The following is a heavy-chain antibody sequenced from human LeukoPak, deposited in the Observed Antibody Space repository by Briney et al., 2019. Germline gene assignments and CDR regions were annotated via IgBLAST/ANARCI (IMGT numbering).Heavy chain of an antibody. CDR2: IYSGGST. CDR3: ARDSPRGAFDI. V-gene: IGHV3-53*01. Sequence: GGSLRLSCAASGFTVSSNYMSWVRQAPGKGLEWVSVIYSGGSTYYADSVRGRFTISRDNSKNTPYLQMNSLRAEDTAVYYCARDSPRGAFDIWGQGTMVTVSS. CDR1: GFTVSSNY. J-gene: IGHJ3*02.